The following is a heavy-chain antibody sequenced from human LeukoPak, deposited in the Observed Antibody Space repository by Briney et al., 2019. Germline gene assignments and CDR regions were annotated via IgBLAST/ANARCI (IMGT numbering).Heavy chain of an antibody. CDR3: ARRSLKGWFDP. CDR1: GGSISSSSYY. Sequence: PSETLSLTCTVSGGSISSSSYYWGWIRQPPGKGLEWIGGIYYSGSTYYNPSLKSRVTISVDTSKNQFSLKLSSVTAADTAVYYCARRSLKGWFDPWGQGTLVTVSS. J-gene: IGHJ5*02. CDR2: IYYSGST. V-gene: IGHV4-39*01.